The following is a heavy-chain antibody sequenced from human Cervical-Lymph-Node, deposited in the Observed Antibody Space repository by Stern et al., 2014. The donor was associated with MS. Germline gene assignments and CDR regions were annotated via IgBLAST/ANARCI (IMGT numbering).Heavy chain of an antibody. Sequence: VQLGQSGGGVIQPGGSLRLSCTASGFTVSRDYMTWVRQAPGKGLEWVSLITNVGSTFYTDSVKGRFTISRDDSKNTVYLHMTSLRAEDTAMYYCARDTSSPERSDWWGQGTLVTVSS. V-gene: IGHV3-53*01. CDR1: GFTVSRDY. CDR2: ITNVGST. D-gene: IGHD1-1*01. CDR3: ARDTSSPERSDW. J-gene: IGHJ4*02.